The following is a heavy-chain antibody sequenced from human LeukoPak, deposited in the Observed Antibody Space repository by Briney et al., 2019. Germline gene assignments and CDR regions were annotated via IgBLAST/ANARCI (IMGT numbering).Heavy chain of an antibody. CDR1: GFALKSYS. J-gene: IGHJ4*02. Sequence: PGGSLRLSCAGSGFALKSYSLTWVRQAPGKGLEWVSSISSTSAYIHYADSVKGRFTISRDNAKNSLYLQMNSLRAEDTAVYYCAGGTGPPDFWGQGTLVTVSS. D-gene: IGHD6-25*01. CDR2: ISSTSAYI. CDR3: AGGTGPPDF. V-gene: IGHV3-21*01.